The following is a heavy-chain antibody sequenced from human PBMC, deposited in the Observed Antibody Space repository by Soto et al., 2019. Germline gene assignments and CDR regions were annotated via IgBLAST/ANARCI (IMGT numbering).Heavy chain of an antibody. CDR3: ARDSATTDPAPSSIRGVVDY. D-gene: IGHD3-10*01. Sequence: GGSLRLSCAASGFTFSSYAMHWVRQAPGKGLEWVAVISYDGSNKYYADSVKGRFTISRDNSKNTLYLQMNSLRAEDTAVYYCARDSATTDPAPSSIRGVVDYWGQGTLVTVSS. CDR2: ISYDGSNK. CDR1: GFTFSSYA. V-gene: IGHV3-30-3*01. J-gene: IGHJ4*02.